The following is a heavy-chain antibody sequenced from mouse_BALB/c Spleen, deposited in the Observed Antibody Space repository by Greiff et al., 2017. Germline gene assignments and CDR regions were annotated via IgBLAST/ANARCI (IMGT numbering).Heavy chain of an antibody. CDR3: ARGTVVARGGAMDY. D-gene: IGHD1-1*01. V-gene: IGHV5-17*02. J-gene: IGHJ4*01. Sequence: EVKLVESGGGLVQPGGSRKLSCAASGFTFSSFGMHWVRQAPEKGLEWVAYISSGSSTIYYADTVKGRFTISRDNPKNTLFLQMTSLRSEDTAMYYCARGTVVARGGAMDYWGQGTSVTVSS. CDR1: GFTFSSFG. CDR2: ISSGSSTI.